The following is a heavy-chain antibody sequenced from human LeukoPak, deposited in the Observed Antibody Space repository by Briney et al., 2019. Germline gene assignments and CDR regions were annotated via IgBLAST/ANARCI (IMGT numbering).Heavy chain of an antibody. CDR2: ISGSGDNT. CDR3: AKRSGYTTGWFFGY. Sequence: GGSLRLSCAASGFSFSSYAMSWVRQAPGKGLEGVSSISGSGDNTYYAESVKGRFTISRDNSKNTLFLQMNSLRAEDTAVFYCAKRSGYTTGWFFGYWGQGALVTVSS. V-gene: IGHV3-23*01. D-gene: IGHD6-19*01. J-gene: IGHJ4*02. CDR1: GFSFSSYA.